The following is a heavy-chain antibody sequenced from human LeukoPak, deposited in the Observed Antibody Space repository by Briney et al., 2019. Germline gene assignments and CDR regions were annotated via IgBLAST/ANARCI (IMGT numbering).Heavy chain of an antibody. V-gene: IGHV1-18*01. CDR1: GGTFSSYA. Sequence: GSSVKVSCKASGGTFSSYAISWVRQAPGQGLEWMGWISAYNGNTNYAQKLQGRVTMTTDTSTSTAYMELRSLRSDDAAVYYCARDFGPYDSSGYYPYWGQGTLVTVSS. CDR2: ISAYNGNT. J-gene: IGHJ4*02. D-gene: IGHD3-22*01. CDR3: ARDFGPYDSSGYYPY.